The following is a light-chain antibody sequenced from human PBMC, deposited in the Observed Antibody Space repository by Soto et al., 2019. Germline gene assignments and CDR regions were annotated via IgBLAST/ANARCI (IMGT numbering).Light chain of an antibody. V-gene: IGLV1-44*01. Sequence: QSVLTQPPSASGTPGQRVTISCSGSSSNIGSNTVNWYQQLPGTAPKLLIYSNNQRPSGVPDRFSGSKSGTSASLAISGLQSEDEDDYYCAAWDDSRNGPVFGGGTKVTVL. CDR2: SNN. CDR3: AAWDDSRNGPV. J-gene: IGLJ2*01. CDR1: SSNIGSNT.